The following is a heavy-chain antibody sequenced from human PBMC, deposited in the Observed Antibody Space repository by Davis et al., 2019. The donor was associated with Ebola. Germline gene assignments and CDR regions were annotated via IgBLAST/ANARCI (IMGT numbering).Heavy chain of an antibody. Sequence: SVKVSCKASGGTFSSYAISWVRQAPGQGLEWMGGIIPIFGTANYAQKFQGRVTITADESTSTAYMELSSLRSEDTAVYYCARVGDRIAVRPMRSPMDVWGQGTTVTVSS. D-gene: IGHD6-6*01. V-gene: IGHV1-69*13. J-gene: IGHJ6*02. CDR2: IIPIFGTA. CDR1: GGTFSSYA. CDR3: ARVGDRIAVRPMRSPMDV.